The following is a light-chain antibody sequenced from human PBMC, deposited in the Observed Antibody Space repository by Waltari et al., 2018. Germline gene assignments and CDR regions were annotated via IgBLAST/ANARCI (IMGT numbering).Light chain of an antibody. CDR2: DLS. V-gene: IGLV2-11*01. CDR3: CSYAGSYTWV. CDR1: SGEVGVNTY. Sequence: QSALTQPRSVSGSPGQSVTISCTGTSGEVGVNTYVSWYQQHPGKAPKVMIYDLSRRPSGVPDRFSGSRSANTASLTISGLQAEDEADYYCCSYAGSYTWVFGGGTKVTVL. J-gene: IGLJ3*02.